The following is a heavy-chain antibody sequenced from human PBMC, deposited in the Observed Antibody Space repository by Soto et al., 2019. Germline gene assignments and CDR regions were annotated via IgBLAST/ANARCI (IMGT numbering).Heavy chain of an antibody. CDR1: GYTFTSYD. CDR2: MNPNSGNT. V-gene: IGHV1-8*01. Sequence: GASVKVSCKASGYTFTSYDINWVRQATGQGLEWMGWMNPNSGNTGYAQKFQGRVTMTRNTSISTAYMELSSLRSEDTAVYYCARVGYYDRYCYYGMDVWGQGTTVTVSS. CDR3: ARVGYYDRYCYYGMDV. D-gene: IGHD3-22*01. J-gene: IGHJ6*02.